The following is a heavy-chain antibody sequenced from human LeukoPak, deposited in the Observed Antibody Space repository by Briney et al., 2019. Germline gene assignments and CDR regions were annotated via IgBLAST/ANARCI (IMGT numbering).Heavy chain of an antibody. CDR2: IRQDGSEK. Sequence: PGGSLRLSCAASGFTFSTSWMSWVRQAPGKGLEWVANIRQDGSEKYYMDSMKGRFTISRDNAKNSLYLQMNSLRGEDTAVYYCARVARIYNYYMDVWGKGTTVTVSS. V-gene: IGHV3-7*01. J-gene: IGHJ6*03. CDR1: GFTFSTSW. D-gene: IGHD1-14*01. CDR3: ARVARIYNYYMDV.